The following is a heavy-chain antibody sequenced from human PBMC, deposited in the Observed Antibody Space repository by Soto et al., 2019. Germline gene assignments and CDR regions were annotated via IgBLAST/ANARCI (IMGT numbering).Heavy chain of an antibody. D-gene: IGHD3-22*01. CDR2: MNPNSGNT. J-gene: IGHJ5*02. CDR1: GYTFTSYD. Sequence: ASVKVSCKASGYTFTSYDINWVRQATGQGLEWMGWMNPNSGNTGYAQKFQGRVTMTRNTSISTASMELSSLRSEDTAVYYCERGQSQWYYYDRSRFAPCGQGTLVTVSS. CDR3: ERGQSQWYYYDRSRFAP. V-gene: IGHV1-8*01.